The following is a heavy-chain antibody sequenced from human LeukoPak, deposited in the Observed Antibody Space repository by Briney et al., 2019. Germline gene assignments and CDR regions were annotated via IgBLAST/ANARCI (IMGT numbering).Heavy chain of an antibody. CDR2: ICYSGST. J-gene: IGHJ6*03. CDR1: GGSISSYY. D-gene: IGHD1-26*01. CDR3: ARSYYQSPYYYYMDV. Sequence: SETLSLTCTVSGGSISSYYWSWIRQPPGKGLEWIGYICYSGSTNYNPSLKSRVTISVDTSKNQFSLKLSSVTAADTAVYYCARSYYQSPYYYYMDVWGKGTTVTVSS. V-gene: IGHV4-59*01.